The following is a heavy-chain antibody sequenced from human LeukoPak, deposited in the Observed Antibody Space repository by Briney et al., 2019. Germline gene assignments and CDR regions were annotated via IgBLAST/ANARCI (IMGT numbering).Heavy chain of an antibody. V-gene: IGHV3-23*01. Sequence: GGSLRLSCAATGFTFSSYAMSWVRQAPGKGLEWVSAISGSGGSTYYADSVKGRFTISRDNSKNTLYLQMNSLRAEDTAVYYCAKDPRIAVALYYFDYWGQGTLVTVSS. CDR2: ISGSGGST. D-gene: IGHD6-19*01. J-gene: IGHJ4*02. CDR3: AKDPRIAVALYYFDY. CDR1: GFTFSSYA.